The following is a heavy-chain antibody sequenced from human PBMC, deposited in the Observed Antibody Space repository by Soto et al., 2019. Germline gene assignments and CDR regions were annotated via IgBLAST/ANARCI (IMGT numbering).Heavy chain of an antibody. J-gene: IGHJ4*02. CDR3: ASDGSGVRGVIEKRFDY. CDR1: GYPFTSYV. CDR2: ISAYNGNT. Sequence: ASVKVSCKASGYPFTSYVISWVRQAPGQGLEWMGWISAYNGNTNYAQKLQGRVTMTTDTSTSTAYMELRSLRSDDTAVYYCASDGSGVRGVIEKRFDYWGQGTLVTVSS. V-gene: IGHV1-18*01. D-gene: IGHD3-10*01.